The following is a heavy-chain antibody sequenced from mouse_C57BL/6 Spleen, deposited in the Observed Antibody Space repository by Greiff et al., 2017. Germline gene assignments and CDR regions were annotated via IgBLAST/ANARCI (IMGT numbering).Heavy chain of an antibody. J-gene: IGHJ2*01. CDR3: ARNGNYLSFDY. Sequence: EVKLVESGGGLVKPGGSLKLSCAASGFTFSDYGMHWVRQAPEKGLEWVAYISSGSSTIYYADTVKGRFTISRDNANNTLFLQMTSLRSEDTAIYYYARNGNYLSFDYWGQGTTLTVSS. V-gene: IGHV5-17*01. D-gene: IGHD2-1*01. CDR2: ISSGSSTI. CDR1: GFTFSDYG.